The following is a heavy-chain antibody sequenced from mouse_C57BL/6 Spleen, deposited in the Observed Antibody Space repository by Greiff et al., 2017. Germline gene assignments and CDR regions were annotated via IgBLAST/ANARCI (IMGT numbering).Heavy chain of an antibody. D-gene: IGHD2-3*01. CDR1: GFTFSSYT. Sequence: EVKLVESGGGLVKPGGSLKLSCAASGFTFSSYTMSWVRQTPEKRLEWVATISGGGGNTYYPDSVKGRFTISRDNAKNTLYLQMSSLRSEDTAWYYCARDGSNLSFDYWGQGTTLTVSA. J-gene: IGHJ2*01. V-gene: IGHV5-9*01. CDR3: ARDGSNLSFDY. CDR2: ISGGGGNT.